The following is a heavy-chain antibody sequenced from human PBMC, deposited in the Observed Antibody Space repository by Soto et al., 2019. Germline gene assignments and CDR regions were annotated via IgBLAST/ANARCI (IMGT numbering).Heavy chain of an antibody. J-gene: IGHJ5*02. CDR3: AREVAATTGRWFDP. V-gene: IGHV4-31*03. D-gene: IGHD2-15*01. CDR1: GGSISSGGYY. CDR2: IYYSGST. Sequence: SETLSLTCTVSGGSISSGGYYWSWIRQHPGKGLEWIGYIYYSGSTYYNPSLKSRVTISVDTSKNQFSLKLSSVTAADTAVYYCAREVAATTGRWFDPWGQGTLVTVSS.